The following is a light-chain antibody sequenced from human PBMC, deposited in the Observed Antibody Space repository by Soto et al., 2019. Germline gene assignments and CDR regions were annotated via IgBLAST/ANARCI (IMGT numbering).Light chain of an antibody. Sequence: DIVMTQSPDSLAVSLGERATINCKSSQSVLYRSNNKNYLAWYQQKPGQPPKLLIYWASTRESGVPDRFSGSGSGTDFTLTISSLQAEDVAVYYCQPYYSNPVTFGPGTKVDI. V-gene: IGKV4-1*01. CDR2: WAS. CDR3: QPYYSNPVT. J-gene: IGKJ3*01. CDR1: QSVLYRSNNKNY.